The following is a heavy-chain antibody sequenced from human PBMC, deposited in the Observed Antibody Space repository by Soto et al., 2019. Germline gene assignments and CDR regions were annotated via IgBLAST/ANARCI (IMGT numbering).Heavy chain of an antibody. CDR3: ARAVRGVAIDY. Sequence: QVQLVESGGGVVQPGRSLRVSCAASGFIFNTYGMHWVRQAPGKGLEWLAVVWYDGSKQYYADSVKVRFTISKDNSKNMVYLQMNRLRVEDTAVYYCARAVRGVAIDYWGQGNLGTVSS. CDR1: GFIFNTYG. D-gene: IGHD3-10*01. J-gene: IGHJ4*02. V-gene: IGHV3-33*01. CDR2: VWYDGSKQ.